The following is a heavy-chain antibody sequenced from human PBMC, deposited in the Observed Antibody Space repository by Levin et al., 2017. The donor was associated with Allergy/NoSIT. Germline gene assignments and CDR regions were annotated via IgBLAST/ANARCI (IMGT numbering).Heavy chain of an antibody. V-gene: IGHV4-34*01. CDR2: INHSGST. CDR3: ARGRGDSSGWYSWVNYYYYMDG. CDR1: GGSFSGYY. J-gene: IGHJ6*03. D-gene: IGHD6-19*01. Sequence: PSETLSLTCAVYGGSFSGYYWSWIRQPPGKGLEWIGEINHSGSTNYNPSLKSRVTISVDTSKNQFSLKLSSVTAADTAVYYCARGRGDSSGWYSWVNYYYYMDGWGKGTTVTVSS.